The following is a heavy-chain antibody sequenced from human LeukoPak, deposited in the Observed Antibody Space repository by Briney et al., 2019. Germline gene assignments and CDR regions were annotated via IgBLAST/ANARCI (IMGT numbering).Heavy chain of an antibody. V-gene: IGHV3-23*01. D-gene: IGHD2-2*01. Sequence: SGGSTYYADSVKGRFTISRDNSKNTLYLQMNSLRAEDTAVYYCAKDRGPYCSSTSCYAFDYWGQGTLVTVSS. J-gene: IGHJ4*02. CDR3: AKDRGPYCSSTSCYAFDY. CDR2: SGGST.